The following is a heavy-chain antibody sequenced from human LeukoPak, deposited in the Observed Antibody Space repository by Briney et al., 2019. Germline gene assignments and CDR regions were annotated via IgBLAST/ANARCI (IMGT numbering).Heavy chain of an antibody. J-gene: IGHJ4*02. CDR2: ISSSTTSI. Sequence: QTGGSLRLSCEASGVSITGYGMNWVLQAPGKGLEWVSSISSSTTSIYYADSVKGRFTISRDNSKNMVDLYMSNLKIEDTAVYYCARDSWGFDFWGQGTLVTVSS. V-gene: IGHV3-48*01. CDR1: GVSITGYG. CDR3: ARDSWGFDF. D-gene: IGHD7-27*01.